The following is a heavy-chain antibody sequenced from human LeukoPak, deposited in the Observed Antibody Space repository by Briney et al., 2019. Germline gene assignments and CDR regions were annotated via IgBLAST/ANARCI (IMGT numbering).Heavy chain of an antibody. D-gene: IGHD4-11*01. J-gene: IGHJ4*02. CDR1: GGSISSYY. CDR3: ARYSNYGDYFDY. V-gene: IGHV4-59*12. Sequence: SETLSLTRTVSGGSISSYYWSWIRQPPGKGLEWIGYIYYSGSTYYNPSLKSRVTISVDRSKNQFSLKLSSVTAADTAVYYCARYSNYGDYFDYWGQGTLVTVSS. CDR2: IYYSGST.